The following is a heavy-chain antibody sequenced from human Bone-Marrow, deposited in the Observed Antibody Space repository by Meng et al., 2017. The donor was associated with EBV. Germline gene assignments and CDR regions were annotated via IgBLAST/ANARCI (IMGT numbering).Heavy chain of an antibody. Sequence: QVLLQESGPGLVKPSXXXXXTXXVSGGSINSINWWGWVRQPPGKGLEWIGEVYHSGMTDYNPSLKSRVTISVDNSKNHFSLRLSSVTAADTAVYYCARGRTISGHYPGDYWGQGTLVTVSS. CDR1: GGSINSINW. CDR3: ARGRTISGHYPGDY. V-gene: IGHV4-4*02. D-gene: IGHD3-9*01. CDR2: VYHSGMT. J-gene: IGHJ4*02.